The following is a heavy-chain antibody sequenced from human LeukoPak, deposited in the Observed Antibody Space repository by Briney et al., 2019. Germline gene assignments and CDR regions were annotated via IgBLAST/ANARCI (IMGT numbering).Heavy chain of an antibody. Sequence: GGSLRLSCAASAFSFSDYWMTWVRQAPGKGLHWVAHIKQDGSEEYYVDSVKGRFTISRDNAKTSLYLQMNNLRAEDTAVYYCARWNSGWEFDYWGQGTLVSVSS. CDR1: AFSFSDYW. D-gene: IGHD6-19*01. CDR2: IKQDGSEE. V-gene: IGHV3-7*05. J-gene: IGHJ4*02. CDR3: ARWNSGWEFDY.